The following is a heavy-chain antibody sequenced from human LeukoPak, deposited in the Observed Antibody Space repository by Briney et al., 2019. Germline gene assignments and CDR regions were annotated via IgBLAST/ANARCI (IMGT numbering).Heavy chain of an antibody. D-gene: IGHD1-26*01. V-gene: IGHV3-73*01. CDR2: IDKKDKGYAT. Sequence: GGSLRLSCAASGFTFSGSAIHWVRQSSGKGLEWVGQIDKKDKGYATATAYAASVKGRFTISRDDSINTAYLQMKSLKTEDTALYYCTRDSGTYNWFDPWGQGTPVTVSS. CDR3: TRDSGTYNWFDP. J-gene: IGHJ5*02. CDR1: GFTFSGSA.